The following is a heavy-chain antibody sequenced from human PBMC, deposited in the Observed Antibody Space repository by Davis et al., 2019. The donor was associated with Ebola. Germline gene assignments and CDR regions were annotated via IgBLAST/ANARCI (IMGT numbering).Heavy chain of an antibody. CDR3: ARDKWEVVVMFGMDV. V-gene: IGHV3-11*01. Sequence: GGSLRLSCAASGFTFSDYYMSWIRQAPGKGLEWVSYISSSGSTIYYADSVKGRFTISRDNAKNSLYLQMNSLRAEDTAVYYCARDKWEVVVMFGMDVWGQGTTVTVSS. CDR2: ISSSGSTI. D-gene: IGHD3-22*01. CDR1: GFTFSDYY. J-gene: IGHJ6*02.